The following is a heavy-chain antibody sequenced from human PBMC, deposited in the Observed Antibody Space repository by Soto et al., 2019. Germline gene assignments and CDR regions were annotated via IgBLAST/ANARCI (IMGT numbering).Heavy chain of an antibody. D-gene: IGHD1-1*01. CDR2: IDEDGSTT. V-gene: IGHV3-23*01. CDR3: ARVLYGFSYGKCDY. Sequence: GGSLRLSCAVSGFIFGDHGMNWVRQAPGKGLEWVSSIDEDGSTTHYADSVKGRFTISRDNSKNTLYLQMDSLRAEDTALYYCARVLYGFSYGKCDYWGQGTLVTVSS. J-gene: IGHJ4*02. CDR1: GFIFGDHG.